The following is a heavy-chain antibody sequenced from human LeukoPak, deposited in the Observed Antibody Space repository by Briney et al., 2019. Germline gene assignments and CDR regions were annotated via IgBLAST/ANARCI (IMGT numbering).Heavy chain of an antibody. CDR3: ARAPHCSSTSCYKYYYMDV. Sequence: GGSLRLSCAASGFTFSSYSMNWVRQAPGKGLEWVSYISSSSRTIYYADSVKGRFTISRDNAKNSLYLQMNSLRAEDTAVYYCARAPHCSSTSCYKYYYMDVWGKGTTVTISS. CDR1: GFTFSSYS. D-gene: IGHD2-2*02. J-gene: IGHJ6*03. V-gene: IGHV3-48*01. CDR2: ISSSSRTI.